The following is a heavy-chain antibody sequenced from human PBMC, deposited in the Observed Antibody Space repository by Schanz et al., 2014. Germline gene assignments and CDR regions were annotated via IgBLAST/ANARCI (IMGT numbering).Heavy chain of an antibody. Sequence: EVQLAESGGGLIQPGGSLRLSCAASGFTFSRYWMSWVRQAPGKGLEWLANINQDGSEEYYVDSLNGRLTISRDNARNSLYLQMNSLRAEDTAVYFCARGGAGSVLFFFDYWGQGTLVTVSS. V-gene: IGHV3-7*04. CDR2: INQDGSEE. D-gene: IGHD3-10*01. CDR1: GFTFSRYW. CDR3: ARGGAGSVLFFFDY. J-gene: IGHJ4*02.